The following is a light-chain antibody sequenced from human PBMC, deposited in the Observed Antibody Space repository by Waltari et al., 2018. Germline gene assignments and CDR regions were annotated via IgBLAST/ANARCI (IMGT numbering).Light chain of an antibody. V-gene: IGKV1-5*03. CDR1: QTVGTW. CDR3: QQFTTYPLT. J-gene: IGKJ4*01. Sequence: DIQMTQSPSTLSASVGDRVTITRRASQTVGTWLAWYQQKPGKAPNLLIYKTSLLETGVPSRFRGSGSGTEFTLTINSLQAEDFATYYCQQFTTYPLTFGGGTRVQIK. CDR2: KTS.